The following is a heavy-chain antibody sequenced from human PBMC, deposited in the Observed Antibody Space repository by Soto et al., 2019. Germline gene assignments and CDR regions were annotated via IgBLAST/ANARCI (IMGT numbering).Heavy chain of an antibody. Sequence: PGGSLRLSCAASGFTFSSYGMHWVRQAPGKGLEWVAVIWYDGSNKYYADSVKGRFTISRDNSKNTLYLQMNSLRAEDTAVYYCAKGGLVADLGSTGTPWPREEGGFDYWGQGTLVTVSS. CDR1: GFTFSSYG. CDR2: IWYDGSNK. CDR3: AKGGLVADLGSTGTPWPREEGGFDY. D-gene: IGHD6-19*01. V-gene: IGHV3-30*02. J-gene: IGHJ4*02.